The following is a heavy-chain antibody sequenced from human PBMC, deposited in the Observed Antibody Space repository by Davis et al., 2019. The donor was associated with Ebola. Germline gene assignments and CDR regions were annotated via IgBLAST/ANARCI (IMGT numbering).Heavy chain of an antibody. V-gene: IGHV3-43*01. D-gene: IGHD3-10*01. CDR3: AKESGYYGSDLDY. Sequence: PGGSLRLSCAASGFTFDDYTMHWVRQAPGKGLEWVSLISWDGGSTYYADSVKGRFTISRDNSKNSLYLQMNSLRTEDTALYYCAKESGYYGSDLDYWGQGTLVTVSS. CDR1: GFTFDDYT. CDR2: ISWDGGST. J-gene: IGHJ4*02.